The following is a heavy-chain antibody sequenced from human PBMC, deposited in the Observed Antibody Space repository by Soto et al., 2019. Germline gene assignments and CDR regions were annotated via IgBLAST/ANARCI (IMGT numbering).Heavy chain of an antibody. J-gene: IGHJ4*02. CDR2: IYYSGST. CDR1: GGAVSSGSYY. D-gene: IGHD3-10*01. Sequence: QVQLQESGPGLVKPSETLSLTCTVSGGAVSSGSYYWSWIRQPPGKGLEWIGYIYYSGSTNYNPSLKSRVTISVDTSNNQFSLKLSSVTAADTAVYYCARGGYGSGSYYNPIDYWGQGTLVTVSS. V-gene: IGHV4-61*01. CDR3: ARGGYGSGSYYNPIDY.